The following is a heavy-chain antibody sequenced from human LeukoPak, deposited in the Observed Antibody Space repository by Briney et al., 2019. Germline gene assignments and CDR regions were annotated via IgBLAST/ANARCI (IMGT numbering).Heavy chain of an antibody. Sequence: GGSLRLSCAASGFTFSTYAMHWVRQAPGKGLEWVAVISYDGGNAYYADSVKGRFTISRDNANNSLYLQMNSLSAEDTAIYYCARQPQVAHFDYWGQGTPVSVSS. J-gene: IGHJ4*02. CDR2: ISYDGGNA. D-gene: IGHD2-15*01. CDR1: GFTFSTYA. CDR3: ARQPQVAHFDY. V-gene: IGHV3-30-3*01.